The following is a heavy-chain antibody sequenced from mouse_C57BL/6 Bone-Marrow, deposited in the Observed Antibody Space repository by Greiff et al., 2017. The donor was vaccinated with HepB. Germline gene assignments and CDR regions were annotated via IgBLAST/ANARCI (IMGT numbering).Heavy chain of an antibody. Sequence: VQGVESGAELARPGASVKLSCKASGYTFTSYGISWVKQRTGQGLEWIGEIYPRSGNTYYNEKFKGKATLTADKSSSTAYMELRSLTSEDSAVYFCARYLYYFDYWGQGTTLTVSS. CDR2: IYPRSGNT. V-gene: IGHV1-81*01. CDR3: ARYLYYFDY. J-gene: IGHJ2*01. CDR1: GYTFTSYG. D-gene: IGHD5-1*01.